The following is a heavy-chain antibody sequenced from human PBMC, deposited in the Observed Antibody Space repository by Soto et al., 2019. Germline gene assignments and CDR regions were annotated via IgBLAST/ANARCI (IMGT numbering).Heavy chain of an antibody. CDR3: ARGDPTVVYYYYGMDV. CDR1: GFTFSSYA. D-gene: IGHD4-17*01. Sequence: QVQLVESGGGVVQPGRSLRLSCAASGFTFSSYAMHWVRQAPGKGLEWVAVISYDGSNKYYADSVKGRFTISSDNSKNKLYLQMNSLRDEDTAVYYCARGDPTVVYYYYGMDVWGQGTTVTVSS. J-gene: IGHJ6*02. V-gene: IGHV3-30-3*01. CDR2: ISYDGSNK.